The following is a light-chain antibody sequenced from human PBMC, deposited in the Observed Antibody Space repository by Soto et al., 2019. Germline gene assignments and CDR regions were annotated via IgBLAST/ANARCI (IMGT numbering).Light chain of an antibody. Sequence: QSALNQPASVSGSPGQSFTISCTGTSSDVGGYNYVSWYQQQPGKAPKLMIYDVSNRPSGVSNRFSGSKSGNTASLAIAGLQAEDEGDYYCSSYTSSSTLDVFGTGTKLTDL. CDR1: SSDVGGYNY. CDR2: DVS. V-gene: IGLV2-14*03. CDR3: SSYTSSSTLDV. J-gene: IGLJ1*01.